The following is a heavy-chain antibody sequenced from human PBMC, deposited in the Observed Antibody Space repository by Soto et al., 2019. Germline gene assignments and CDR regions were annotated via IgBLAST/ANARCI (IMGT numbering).Heavy chain of an antibody. V-gene: IGHV4-39*01. CDR2: IDYSGTI. Sequence: QLQLQESGPGLVKPSETLSLTCNASGGSISSSPYAWGWIRQSPGKGLEWIGTIDYSGTIYYNPYLKSRITISVDTSKNQISLRLSSVTAADTAVYYCARHVHNQGYEYYFDSWGQGTLVTVSS. D-gene: IGHD3-3*01. J-gene: IGHJ4*02. CDR1: GGSISSSPYA. CDR3: ARHVHNQGYEYYFDS.